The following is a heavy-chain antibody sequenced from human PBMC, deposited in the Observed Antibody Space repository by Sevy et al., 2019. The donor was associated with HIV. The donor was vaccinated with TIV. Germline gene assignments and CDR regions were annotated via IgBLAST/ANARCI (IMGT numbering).Heavy chain of an antibody. D-gene: IGHD2-8*01. CDR2: LSFGCGEI. V-gene: IGHV3-23*01. Sequence: GGSLRLSCAASGFTFSKYSMSWVRQPPGKGLEWVSTLSFGCGEINYADCVKGRYTISRDMSKSSVYLQMNNLRPEDTGVYCCAREGCTKPHDYWGQGTLVTVSS. CDR1: GFTFSKYS. CDR3: AREGCTKPHDY. J-gene: IGHJ4*02.